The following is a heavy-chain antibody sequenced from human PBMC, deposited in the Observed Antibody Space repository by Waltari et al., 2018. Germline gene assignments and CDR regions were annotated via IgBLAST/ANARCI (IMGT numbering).Heavy chain of an antibody. J-gene: IGHJ4*02. Sequence: QVQLQPWGAGLLKPSETLSLTCAVYGGSLSGYYWSWIRKPPGMGLEWLGEINHSRSTNYNPSLKSRVTISVDTSKNQFSLKLSSVTAADTAVYYCARAFSRSYYCSGSYSWGQGTLVTVSS. V-gene: IGHV4-34*01. CDR3: ARAFSRSYYCSGSYS. CDR2: INHSRST. D-gene: IGHD3-10*01. CDR1: GGSLSGYY.